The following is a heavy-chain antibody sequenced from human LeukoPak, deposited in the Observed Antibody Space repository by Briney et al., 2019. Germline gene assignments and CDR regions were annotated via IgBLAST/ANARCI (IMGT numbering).Heavy chain of an antibody. Sequence: PSETLSLTCTVSGGSISSYYWSWIRQPPGKGLEWIGYIYYSGSTNYNPSLKSRVTISVDTSKNQFSLKLSSVTAADTAVYYCARQRGKNYYDSRSAFDYWGQGTLVTVSS. CDR1: GGSISSYY. V-gene: IGHV4-59*01. CDR3: ARQRGKNYYDSRSAFDY. D-gene: IGHD3-22*01. J-gene: IGHJ4*02. CDR2: IYYSGST.